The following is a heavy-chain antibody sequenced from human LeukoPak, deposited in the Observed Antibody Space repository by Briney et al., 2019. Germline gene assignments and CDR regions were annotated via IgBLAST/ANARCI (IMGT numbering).Heavy chain of an antibody. CDR1: GYSISSGYY. Sequence: SETLSLTCTVSGYSISSGYYWGWIRQPPGKGLEWIGSIYHSGSTYYNPSLKSRVTISVDTSKNQFSLKLSSVTAADTAVYYCARAFPLTYYDFWSGYSQWFDPWGQGTLVAVSS. J-gene: IGHJ5*02. CDR3: ARAFPLTYYDFWSGYSQWFDP. D-gene: IGHD3-3*01. V-gene: IGHV4-38-2*02. CDR2: IYHSGST.